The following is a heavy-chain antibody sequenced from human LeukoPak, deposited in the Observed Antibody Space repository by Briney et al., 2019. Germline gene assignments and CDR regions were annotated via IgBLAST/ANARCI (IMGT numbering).Heavy chain of an antibody. Sequence: GGSLRLSCAASGFTFSSNELNWVRHAPGKGLGWVWYISSSGSTIYYADPLKERLTISRDNAKKSLYLQMNSLRAEDTAVYYCAELGITMIGGVWGKGTTVTISS. CDR3: AELGITMIGGV. V-gene: IGHV3-48*03. D-gene: IGHD3-10*02. J-gene: IGHJ6*04. CDR1: GFTFSSNE. CDR2: ISSSGSTI.